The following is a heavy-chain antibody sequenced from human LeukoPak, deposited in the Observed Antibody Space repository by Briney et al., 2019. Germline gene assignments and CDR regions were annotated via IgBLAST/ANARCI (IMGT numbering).Heavy chain of an antibody. CDR1: GGSISSSNW. J-gene: IGHJ5*02. V-gene: IGHV4-4*02. CDR2: IYHSGST. Sequence: SETLSLTCAASGGSISSSNWWSWVRQPPGKGLEWIGEIYHSGSTNYNPSLKSRVTISVDKSKNQFSLKLSSVTAADTAVYYCARGAYDILTGYYANWFDPWGQGTLVTVSS. CDR3: ARGAYDILTGYYANWFDP. D-gene: IGHD3-9*01.